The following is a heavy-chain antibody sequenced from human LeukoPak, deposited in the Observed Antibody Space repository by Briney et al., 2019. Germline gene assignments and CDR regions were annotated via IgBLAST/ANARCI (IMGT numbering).Heavy chain of an antibody. J-gene: IGHJ3*01. CDR2: ISYDGNNK. V-gene: IGHV3-30*18. CDR3: AKDQPYYYDSSGSWF. Sequence: GGSLRLSCVISGYTFTHYGFHWVRQAPGKALEWVAFISYDGNNKYEDSVKGRFTISRDNSKNTLYLQMNSLRAEDTAVYYCAKDQPYYYDSSGSWFWGQGTMVTVSS. CDR1: GYTFTHYG. D-gene: IGHD3-22*01.